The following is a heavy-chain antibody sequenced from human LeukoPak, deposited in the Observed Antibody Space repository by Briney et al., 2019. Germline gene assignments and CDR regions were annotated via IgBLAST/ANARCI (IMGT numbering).Heavy chain of an antibody. J-gene: IGHJ4*02. CDR1: GDSFGSPYYS. D-gene: IGHD3-10*01. CDR3: ARGRDSGAPNFDY. V-gene: IGHV4-30-2*01. CDR2: IYQSGRT. Sequence: SQTLSLTCTLSGDSFGSPYYSWNWIRQPPGKGLEWIGYIYQSGRTYHNPSLQSRVSISVDRSKNQFSLNLGSVTVAVTAVYYCARGRDSGAPNFDYWGQGTLVTVSS.